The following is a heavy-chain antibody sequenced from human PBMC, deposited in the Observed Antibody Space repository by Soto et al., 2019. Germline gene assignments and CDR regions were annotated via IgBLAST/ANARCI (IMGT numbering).Heavy chain of an antibody. CDR3: ARAPGIQLLSHRTYFDY. CDR2: INAGNGNK. J-gene: IGHJ4*02. D-gene: IGHD5-18*01. Sequence: QVRLVQCGAEVKKPGASVKVSCKASGYTFTSYAMHWVRQAPGQRVEWMGWINAGNGNKKYSQKFQGRVTITTDTTASTAHTELSSLRSEGTAVYSWARAPGIQLLSHRTYFDYWGQGTLVTVSS. V-gene: IGHV1-3*01. CDR1: GYTFTSYA.